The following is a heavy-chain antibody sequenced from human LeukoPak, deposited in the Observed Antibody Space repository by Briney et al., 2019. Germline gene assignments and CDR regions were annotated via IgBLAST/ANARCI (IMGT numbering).Heavy chain of an antibody. CDR1: GGTFSSYA. V-gene: IGHV1-69*04. Sequence: GSSVKVSCKASGGTFSSYAISWVRQAPGQGLEWMGRIIPILGIANYAQKFQGRVTITADKSTSTAYMELSSLRSEDTAVYYCARVKCTTQYCSSTSCCYYFDYWAREPWSPSPQ. D-gene: IGHD2-2*01. J-gene: IGHJ4*02. CDR2: IIPILGIA. CDR3: ARVKCTTQYCSSTSCCYYFDY.